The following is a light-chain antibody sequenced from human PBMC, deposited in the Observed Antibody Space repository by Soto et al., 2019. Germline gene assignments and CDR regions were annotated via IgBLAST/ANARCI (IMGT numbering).Light chain of an antibody. CDR2: GVS. Sequence: ESVLTQSPGTLSLSPGERATLSCRASHSVSNSFFAWYQQKPGQAPRLLIYGVSSRATGIPDRFSGSGSGTDFTLTISRLEPEDFVVYYCQQYSTLPHPFGQGTKLEVK. CDR3: QQYSTLPHP. V-gene: IGKV3-20*01. CDR1: HSVSNSF. J-gene: IGKJ2*01.